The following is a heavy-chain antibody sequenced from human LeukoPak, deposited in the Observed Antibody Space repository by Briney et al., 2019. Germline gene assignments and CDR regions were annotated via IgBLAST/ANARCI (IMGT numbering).Heavy chain of an antibody. Sequence: HPGGSLRLSCAASGFTFRSYGMHWVRQAPGKGLEWVAFIRHDGNNKFNADSVRGQFTISRDNSKDTLFLQMDGLRTDDTAVYYCAKDPSATVTPNYFDSWGQGTLVTVSS. CDR2: IRHDGNNK. CDR3: AKDPSATVTPNYFDS. D-gene: IGHD5-24*01. J-gene: IGHJ4*02. V-gene: IGHV3-30*02. CDR1: GFTFRSYG.